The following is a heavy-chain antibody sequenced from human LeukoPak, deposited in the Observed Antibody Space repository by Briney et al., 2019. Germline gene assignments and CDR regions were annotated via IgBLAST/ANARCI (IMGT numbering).Heavy chain of an antibody. D-gene: IGHD3-10*01. CDR2: IWYDGSNK. CDR1: GFTFSSYG. J-gene: IGHJ5*02. CDR3: AKAGATMVRGPPQKNNWFGP. Sequence: PGGSLRLSCAASGFTFSSYGMHWVRQAPGKGLEWVAVIWYDGSNKYYADSVKGRFTISRDNSKNTLYLQMNSLRAEDTAVYYCAKAGATMVRGPPQKNNWFGPWGQGTLVTVSS. V-gene: IGHV3-33*06.